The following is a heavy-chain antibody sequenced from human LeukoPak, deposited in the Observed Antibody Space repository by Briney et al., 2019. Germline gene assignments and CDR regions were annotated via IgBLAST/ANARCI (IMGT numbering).Heavy chain of an antibody. Sequence: SSETLSLTCTVSGYSISSGYYWGWIRQPPGKGLEWIGSIYHSGSTYYNPSLKSRVTISVDTSKNQFSLKLSSVTAADTAVYYCARVSGSGSYDYWGQGTLVTVSS. CDR3: ARVSGSGSYDY. V-gene: IGHV4-38-2*02. CDR1: GYSISSGYY. J-gene: IGHJ4*02. D-gene: IGHD3-10*01. CDR2: IYHSGST.